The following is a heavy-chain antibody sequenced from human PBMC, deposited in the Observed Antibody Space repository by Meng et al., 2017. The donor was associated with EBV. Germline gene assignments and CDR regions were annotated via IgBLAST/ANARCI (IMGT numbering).Heavy chain of an antibody. CDR1: GFIFRDSA. CDR3: WGDLNYGSY. Sequence: VGSGGGLARAGGSLQLSCGAAGFIFRDSAMHWVRQAYGKGLEWVGRVETKASKYATAYAASVKGRFSVSRDDSKNMVFLEMNSLKTEDTARYYCWGDLNYGSYWGQGTLVTVSS. CDR2: VETKASKYAT. D-gene: IGHD3-16*01. J-gene: IGHJ4*02. V-gene: IGHV3-73*01.